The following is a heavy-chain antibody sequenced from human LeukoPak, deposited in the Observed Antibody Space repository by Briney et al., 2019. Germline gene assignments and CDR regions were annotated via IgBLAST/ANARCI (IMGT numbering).Heavy chain of an antibody. CDR1: GFTFSTYS. J-gene: IGHJ4*02. V-gene: IGHV3-21*01. CDR2: ISSSSSYI. CDR3: ARPLYYYDSSGYYSYFDY. Sequence: PGGSLRLSCAASGFTFSTYSMNWLRQAPGKGLEWVSSISSSSSYIYYADSVKGRFTISRDNAKNSLYLQMNSLRAEDTAVYYCARPLYYYDSSGYYSYFDYWGQGTLVTVSS. D-gene: IGHD3-22*01.